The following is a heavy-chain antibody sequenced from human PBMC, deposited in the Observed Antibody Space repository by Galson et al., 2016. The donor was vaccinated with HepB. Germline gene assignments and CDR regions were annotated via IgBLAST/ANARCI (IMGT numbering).Heavy chain of an antibody. CDR3: ARDSGGGSLDF. CDR2: INHVGFT. J-gene: IGHJ4*02. Sequence: SETLSLTCAVYDGPLSGYYWTWIRQPPGQGLEWLGEINHVGFTNYNPSLKSRVTISLDTSKNHFSLNLTSVTAADAAVYYCARDSGGGSLDFWGRGALVTVSS. D-gene: IGHD2-15*01. CDR1: DGPLSGYY. V-gene: IGHV4-34*01.